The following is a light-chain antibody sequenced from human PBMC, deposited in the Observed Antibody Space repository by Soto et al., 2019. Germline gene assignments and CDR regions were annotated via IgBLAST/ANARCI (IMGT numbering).Light chain of an antibody. Sequence: EIVLTQSPGTLSLSPGERVTLSCRASRRISSNLAWYQQKPGQAPRLLIYDASNRATGIPARFSGSGSETDFPLTISSLDAEDLAVYYCKQRSSWPRTFGQGTKVEIK. CDR2: DAS. J-gene: IGKJ2*02. CDR1: RRISSN. CDR3: KQRSSWPRT. V-gene: IGKV3-11*01.